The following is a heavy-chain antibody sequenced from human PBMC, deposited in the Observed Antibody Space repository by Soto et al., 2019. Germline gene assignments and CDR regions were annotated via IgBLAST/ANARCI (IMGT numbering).Heavy chain of an antibody. V-gene: IGHV4-30-2*01. D-gene: IGHD2-2*01. CDR2: NYYSGIT. CDR3: ARVPDR. CDR1: GCSISSGGYY. J-gene: IGHJ5*02. Sequence: PSETLSLTCTVSGCSISSGGYYWSWIRQHPGKGLERIGYNYYSGITYYNPSLKSRVTISVDRSKNQFSLKLSSVTAADTAVYYYARVPDRWGQGTLVIVSS.